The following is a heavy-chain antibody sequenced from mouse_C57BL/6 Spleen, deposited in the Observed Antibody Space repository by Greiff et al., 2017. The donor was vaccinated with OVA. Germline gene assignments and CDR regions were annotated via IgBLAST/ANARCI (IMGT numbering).Heavy chain of an antibody. CDR2: IYPGSGST. CDR3: AREGNGFHAMDY. V-gene: IGHV1-55*01. J-gene: IGHJ4*01. D-gene: IGHD2-2*01. Sequence: QVQLQQPGAELVKPGASVKMSCKASGYTFTSYWITWVKQRPGQGLEWIGDIYPGSGSTNYNEKFKSKATLTVDTSSSTAYMQLSSLTSEDSAVYYCAREGNGFHAMDYWGQGTSVTVSS. CDR1: GYTFTSYW.